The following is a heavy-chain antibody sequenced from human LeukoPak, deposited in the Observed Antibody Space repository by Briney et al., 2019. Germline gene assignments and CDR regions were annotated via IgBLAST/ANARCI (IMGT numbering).Heavy chain of an antibody. D-gene: IGHD3-22*01. CDR2: IIPIFGTA. CDR3: ARGASSGYFRPAYYYYIDV. V-gene: IGHV1-69*13. Sequence: GASVKVSCKASGGTFSSYAISWVRQAPGQGLEWMGGIIPIFGTANYAQKFQGRVTITADESTSTAYMELSSLRSEDTAVYYCARGASSGYFRPAYYYYIDVWGKGASVNVSS. J-gene: IGHJ6*03. CDR1: GGTFSSYA.